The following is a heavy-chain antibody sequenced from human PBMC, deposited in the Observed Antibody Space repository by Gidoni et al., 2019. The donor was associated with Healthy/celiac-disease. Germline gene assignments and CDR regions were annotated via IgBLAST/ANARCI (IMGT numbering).Heavy chain of an antibody. J-gene: IGHJ5*02. CDR1: GSTCTSYG. CDR2: ISAYNGNT. Sequence: QVQLVQSGAEVKKPGASVKVSCKASGSTCTSYGISWVRQAPGQGREWMGWISAYNGNTNYAQKLQGRVTMTTDTSTSTSYMELRSLRSDDTAVYYCARDPPLDYYDSRENNWFDPWGQGTLVTVSS. CDR3: ARDPPLDYYDSRENNWFDP. D-gene: IGHD3-22*01. V-gene: IGHV1-18*01.